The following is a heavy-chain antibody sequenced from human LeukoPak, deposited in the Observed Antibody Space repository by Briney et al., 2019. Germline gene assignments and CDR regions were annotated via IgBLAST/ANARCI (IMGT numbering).Heavy chain of an antibody. CDR2: VYHGGSS. J-gene: IGHJ4*02. CDR3: ARRVGSSDCFDY. Sequence: SETLSLTCSVSGDSITGYYWGWIRQPPGKGLEWIGNVYHGGSSYYNPSLKSRVTISVDTSKNQFSLNLYSVTAADTAVYYCARRVGSSDCFDYWGQGTLVTVSS. V-gene: IGHV4-38-2*02. CDR1: GDSITGYY. D-gene: IGHD6-6*01.